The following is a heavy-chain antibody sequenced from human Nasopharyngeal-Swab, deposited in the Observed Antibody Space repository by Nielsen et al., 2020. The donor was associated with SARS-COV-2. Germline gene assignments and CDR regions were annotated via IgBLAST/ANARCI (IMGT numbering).Heavy chain of an antibody. D-gene: IGHD3-10*01. V-gene: IGHV3-23*01. Sequence: GESLKISCAASGFTFSSYAMSWVRQAPGKGLEWVSAISGSGSSTYYADSVKGRFTISRDNSKNTLYLQMNSLRAEDTAVYYCAKDVVRGVRFYWGQGTLVTVSS. CDR3: AKDVVRGVRFY. J-gene: IGHJ4*02. CDR1: GFTFSSYA. CDR2: ISGSGSST.